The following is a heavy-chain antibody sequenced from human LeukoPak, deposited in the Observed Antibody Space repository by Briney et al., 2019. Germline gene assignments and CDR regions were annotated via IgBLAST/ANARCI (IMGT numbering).Heavy chain of an antibody. CDR1: GGSISSYY. J-gene: IGHJ4*02. D-gene: IGHD6-13*01. Sequence: SETLSLTCTVSGGSISSYYWSWIRQPPGRGLEWIGCIYYSGSTNYNPSLKSRVTISVDTSKNQFSLKLSSVTAADTAVYYCARHKGIQLVTEWGQGTLVTVSS. V-gene: IGHV4-59*08. CDR2: IYYSGST. CDR3: ARHKGIQLVTE.